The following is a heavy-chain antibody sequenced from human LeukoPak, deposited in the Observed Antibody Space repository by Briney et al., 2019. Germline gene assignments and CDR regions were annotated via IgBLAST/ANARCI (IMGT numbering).Heavy chain of an antibody. D-gene: IGHD6-6*01. CDR1: GYTFTSYG. J-gene: IGHJ4*02. CDR3: ARDPSIAVFDY. V-gene: IGHV1-18*01. Sequence: ASVTVSCKASGYTFTSYGISWVRQAPGQGLDWMGWISAYNGNTNYAQKLQGRVTMTTDTSTSTAYMELRSLRSDDTAVYYCARDPSIAVFDYWGQGTLVTVSS. CDR2: ISAYNGNT.